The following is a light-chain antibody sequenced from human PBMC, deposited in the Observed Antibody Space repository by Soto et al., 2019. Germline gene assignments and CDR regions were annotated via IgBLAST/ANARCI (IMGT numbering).Light chain of an antibody. J-gene: IGKJ1*01. CDR2: VAS. Sequence: DIQLTQSPSSLSASVGDRVTITCRASQSISSDLNWYQQKAGQAPKLLIYVASNLQIGVPSRFSVSGSGTELTLTINSLKPEDFATYYCQQGHSAPRTFGLGTKVEVK. CDR1: QSISSD. V-gene: IGKV1-39*01. CDR3: QQGHSAPRT.